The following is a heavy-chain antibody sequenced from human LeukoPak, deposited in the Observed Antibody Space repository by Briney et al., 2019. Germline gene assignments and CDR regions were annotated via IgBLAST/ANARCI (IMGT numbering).Heavy chain of an antibody. CDR2: INQDGSEK. D-gene: IGHD1-26*01. J-gene: IGHJ4*02. Sequence: GGSLRLSCAASGFTFSSYRMNWVRQAPGKRLEWVANINQDGSEKYYVDSVKGRFTISRDNAKNSLYLHMNSLRAEDTAVYYCATSGSYYDYWGQGTLVTVSS. V-gene: IGHV3-7*02. CDR3: ATSGSYYDY. CDR1: GFTFSSYR.